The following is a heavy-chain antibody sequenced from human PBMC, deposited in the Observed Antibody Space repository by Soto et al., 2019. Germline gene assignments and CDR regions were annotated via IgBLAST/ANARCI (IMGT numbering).Heavy chain of an antibody. CDR2: ISTYNGDT. V-gene: IGHV1-18*01. J-gene: IGHJ6*02. D-gene: IGHD5-12*01. CDR1: GYTFTRSG. Sequence: QVQLVQSGAEVKKPGASVKVSCKASGYTFTRSGISWVRQAPGQGLEWMGWISTYNGDTNYAQTFQGRVTMTTDTSTSTVHMEVRGLRSDDTAVYYCAREGVAPYYYYGMDVWGQGTPVTVSS. CDR3: AREGVAPYYYYGMDV.